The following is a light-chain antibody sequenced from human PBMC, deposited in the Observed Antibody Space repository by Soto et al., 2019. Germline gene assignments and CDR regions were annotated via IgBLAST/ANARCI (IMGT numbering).Light chain of an antibody. V-gene: IGLV2-14*01. CDR2: EVS. Sequence: QSALTQPASVSGSPGQSITISCTGTSSDIGTYNYVSWYQQHPGKVPILMIYEVSNRPSGVSNRFSGSKSGNTASLAISGLQAEDEADYYCSSYTTSSTQVFGGGTKVTVL. J-gene: IGLJ3*02. CDR1: SSDIGTYNY. CDR3: SSYTTSSTQV.